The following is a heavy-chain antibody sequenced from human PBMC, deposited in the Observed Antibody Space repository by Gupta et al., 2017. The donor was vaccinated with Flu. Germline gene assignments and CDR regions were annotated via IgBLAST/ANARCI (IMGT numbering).Heavy chain of an antibody. V-gene: IGHV3-53*01. CDR2: IYSGGST. CDR3: ARGGPPTYCSGGSCYSLDY. Sequence: EVQLVEPGGGLIQPGGSLRLSCSASGFPVSSNYMSWVRQAPGKGLGWVSVIYSGGSTYYADSVKGRFTISRDNSKNTLYLQMNSLRAEDTAVYYCARGGPPTYCSGGSCYSLDYWGQGTLVTVSS. CDR1: GFPVSSNY. J-gene: IGHJ4*02. D-gene: IGHD2-15*01.